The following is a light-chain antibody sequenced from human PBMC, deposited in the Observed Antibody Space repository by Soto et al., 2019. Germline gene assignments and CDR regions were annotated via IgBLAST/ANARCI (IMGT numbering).Light chain of an antibody. Sequence: EIVMTQSPATLSVSPGERATLSCRACQNINNNLAWYQQKPGQVPRLLIYHASTGATGIPARFSGSGSGTELTLTISSVQSEDFAVYYCHQYNDWPLTFGGGTKVEIK. CDR2: HAS. J-gene: IGKJ4*01. CDR3: HQYNDWPLT. V-gene: IGKV3-15*01. CDR1: QNINNN.